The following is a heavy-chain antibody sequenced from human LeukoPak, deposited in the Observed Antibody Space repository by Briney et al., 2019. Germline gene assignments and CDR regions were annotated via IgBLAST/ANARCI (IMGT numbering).Heavy chain of an antibody. J-gene: IGHJ4*02. Sequence: PSETLSLTCTVSGYSISSGYYWGWIRQPPGKGLEWIGSIYHSGSTYYNPSLKSRVTISVDTSKNQFSLKLSSVTAADTAVYYCARRGGDIVVVPAAISGNDYWGQGTLVTVSS. CDR3: ARRGGDIVVVPAAISGNDY. CDR1: GYSISSGYY. V-gene: IGHV4-38-2*02. CDR2: IYHSGST. D-gene: IGHD2-2*01.